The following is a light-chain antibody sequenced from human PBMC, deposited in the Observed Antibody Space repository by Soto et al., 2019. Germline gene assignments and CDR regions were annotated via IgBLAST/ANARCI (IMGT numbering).Light chain of an antibody. CDR2: DTS. V-gene: IGKV2-30*02. CDR3: QQYGTSEII. Sequence: DVVMTQSPLSLPVTLGQPASISCRSNQSLVHSDGIAYFSWFQQRPGRSPRRLIYDTSSRASGIPDRFSGSGSGTDFTLTISRLETEDFAVFYCQQYGTSEIIFGQGTRLEIK. J-gene: IGKJ5*01. CDR1: QSLVHSDGIAY.